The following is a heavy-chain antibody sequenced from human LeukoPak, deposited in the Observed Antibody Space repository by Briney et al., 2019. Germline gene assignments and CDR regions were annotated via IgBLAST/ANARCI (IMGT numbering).Heavy chain of an antibody. D-gene: IGHD3-3*01. CDR1: GFTFSSYE. Sequence: GGSLRLSCAASGFTFSSYEMNWVRQAPGKGLEWVSYISSSGSTIYYADSVKGRFIISRDNAKNSLYLQMNSLRAEDTAVYYCARGYWSGSNNWFDPWGQGTLVTVSS. CDR3: ARGYWSGSNNWFDP. J-gene: IGHJ5*02. CDR2: ISSSGSTI. V-gene: IGHV3-48*03.